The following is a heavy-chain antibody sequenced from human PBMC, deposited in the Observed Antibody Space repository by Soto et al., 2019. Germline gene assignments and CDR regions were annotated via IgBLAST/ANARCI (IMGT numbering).Heavy chain of an antibody. J-gene: IGHJ6*03. D-gene: IGHD2-2*01. CDR1: GFTFSSYA. CDR3: AKKLPAAMGSRNYYYYYYMDV. CDR2: ISGSGGST. V-gene: IGHV3-23*01. Sequence: GGSLRLSCAASGFTFSSYAMSWVRQAPGKGLEWVSAISGSGGSTYYADSVKGRFTISRDNSKNTLYLQMNSLRAEDTAVYYCAKKLPAAMGSRNYYYYYYMDVWGKGTTVTVSS.